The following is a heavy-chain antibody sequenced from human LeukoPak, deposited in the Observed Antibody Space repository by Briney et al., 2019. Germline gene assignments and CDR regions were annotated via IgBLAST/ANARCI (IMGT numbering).Heavy chain of an antibody. V-gene: IGHV4-34*01. Sequence: SETLSLTCAVYGGSFSGYYWSWIRQPPGKGLEWIGEINHSGSTNYNPSLKSRVTISVDTSKNQLSLKLSSVTAADTAVYYCASRRTIAVAGYYYYYGMDVWGQGTTVTVSS. CDR3: ASRRTIAVAGYYYYYGMDV. CDR1: GGSFSGYY. CDR2: INHSGST. D-gene: IGHD6-19*01. J-gene: IGHJ6*02.